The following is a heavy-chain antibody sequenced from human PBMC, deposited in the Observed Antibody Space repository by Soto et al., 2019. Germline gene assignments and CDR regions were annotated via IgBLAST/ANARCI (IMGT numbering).Heavy chain of an antibody. CDR3: ARVDIWTVYGCMDV. D-gene: IGHD3-9*01. J-gene: IGHJ6*02. V-gene: IGHV4-30-4*01. Sequence: NPSETLSLTCTVSGDSIRSGNHYWSWIRQPPGKGLEWIGYIYYSGSTYYSPSLKSRVTISVDTSKNQFSLKLNSVTAADTAVYYCARVDIWTVYGCMDVWGQGTTVTVSS. CDR1: GDSIRSGNHY. CDR2: IYYSGST.